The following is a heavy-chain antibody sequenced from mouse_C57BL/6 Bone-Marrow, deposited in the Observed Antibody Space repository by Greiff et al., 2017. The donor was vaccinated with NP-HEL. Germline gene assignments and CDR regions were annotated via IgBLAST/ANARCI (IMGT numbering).Heavy chain of an antibody. Sequence: EVQGVESGGGLVQPGGSMKLSCAASGFTFSDAWMDWVRQSPEKGLEWVAEIRNKANNHATYYAESVKGRFTISRDDSKSSVYLQMNSLRAEDTGIYYCTFITTVVRAMDYWGQGTSVTVSS. CDR3: TFITTVVRAMDY. V-gene: IGHV6-6*01. J-gene: IGHJ4*01. D-gene: IGHD1-1*01. CDR2: IRNKANNHAT. CDR1: GFTFSDAW.